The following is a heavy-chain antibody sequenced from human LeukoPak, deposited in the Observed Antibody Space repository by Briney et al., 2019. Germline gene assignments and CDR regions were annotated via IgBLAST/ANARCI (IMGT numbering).Heavy chain of an antibody. J-gene: IGHJ3*02. CDR2: IDTAGNT. V-gene: IGHV3-13*04. CDR1: GFTFSSYD. Sequence: GGSLRLSCAASGFTFSSYDMHWVRQATGKGLEWVSAIDTAGNTFYPGSVKGRFTISRENAKDSLYLQMNNVRAGDTALYFCARTSKVTSVMDIWGQGTMLTVSS. D-gene: IGHD3-16*01. CDR3: ARTSKVTSVMDI.